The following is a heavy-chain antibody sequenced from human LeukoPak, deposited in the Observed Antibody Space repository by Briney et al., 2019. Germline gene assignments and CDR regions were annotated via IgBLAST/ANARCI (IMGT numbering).Heavy chain of an antibody. CDR3: ARGTLFEIDY. V-gene: IGHV5-51*01. D-gene: IGHD2-21*01. CDR2: IYPGDSDT. CDR1: GYTFTNYW. J-gene: IGHJ4*02. Sequence: GESLKISCKASGYTFTNYWIGWVRQMPGKGLDWRGIIYPGDSDTRYSPSFQGQVTISVDKSINTVYLQWSSLKASDTAMYYCARGTLFEIDYWGQGTLVTVPS.